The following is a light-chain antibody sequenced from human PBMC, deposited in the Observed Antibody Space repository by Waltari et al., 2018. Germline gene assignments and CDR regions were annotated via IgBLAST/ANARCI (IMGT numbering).Light chain of an antibody. CDR1: SSDVGTYNL. CDR3: CSYAGSAISV. J-gene: IGLJ3*02. V-gene: IGLV2-23*02. CDR2: DVN. Sequence: QSALTQTATVSGSPGQSITIPCTGTSSDVGTYNLLSWYQQHPGKAPTLIIYDVNKRPSGVSNRFSGSKSGNTASLTISGLQAADEADYYCCSYAGSAISVFGGGTKVTVL.